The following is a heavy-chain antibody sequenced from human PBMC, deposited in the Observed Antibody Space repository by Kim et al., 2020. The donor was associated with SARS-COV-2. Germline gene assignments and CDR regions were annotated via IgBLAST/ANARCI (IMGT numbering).Heavy chain of an antibody. J-gene: IGHJ3*02. V-gene: IGHV1-69*01. Sequence: ANDAQKFRGRVTITADDAPSTAYMELSSLRSEDTAVYYCARAAARDAFEIWGQGTMVTVSS. D-gene: IGHD6-25*01. CDR2: A. CDR3: ARAAARDAFEI.